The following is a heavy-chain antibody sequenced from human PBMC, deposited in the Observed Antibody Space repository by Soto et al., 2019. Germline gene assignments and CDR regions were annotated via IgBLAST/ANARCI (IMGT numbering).Heavy chain of an antibody. D-gene: IGHD1-1*01. V-gene: IGHV1-18*01. J-gene: IGHJ4*02. CDR2: ISAHYGNT. CDR3: ARGRYGDY. Sequence: QVHLVQSGAEVKKPGASVKVSCKGSGYAFTTYGITWVRQAPGQGLEWMGWISAHYGNTNYAQKLQRRVTVTRDTSTSTAYMELRSLGSDDTAGYYCARGRYGDYWGQGALVTVSS. CDR1: GYAFTTYG.